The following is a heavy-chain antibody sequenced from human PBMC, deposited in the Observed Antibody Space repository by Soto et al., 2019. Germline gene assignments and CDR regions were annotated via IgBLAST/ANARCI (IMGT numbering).Heavy chain of an antibody. CDR2: ISYDGSNK. Sequence: QVQLVESGGGVVQPGRSLRLSCAASGFTFSSYGMHWVRQAPGKGLEWVAVISYDGSNKYYADSVKGRFTISRDNSKNTLYLQMNSLRAEDTAVYYCAKDRADYYDSGGYYLYWGQGTLVTVSS. D-gene: IGHD3-22*01. CDR3: AKDRADYYDSGGYYLY. CDR1: GFTFSSYG. V-gene: IGHV3-30*18. J-gene: IGHJ4*02.